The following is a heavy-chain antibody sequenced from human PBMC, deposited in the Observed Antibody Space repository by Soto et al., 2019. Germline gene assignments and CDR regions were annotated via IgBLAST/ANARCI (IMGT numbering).Heavy chain of an antibody. V-gene: IGHV4-30-4*08. J-gene: IGHJ4*02. CDR1: GGSISSGDYY. D-gene: IGHD3-3*01. Sequence: PSETLSLTCTVSGGSISSGDYYWSWFRQPPGKGLEWIGYIYYSGVTYYSPSLKSRLTISLDTSRTQFSLNLASVTAADTAVYYCARQEADFVSAQYFSVYSSQGPLVTVSS. CDR3: ARQEADFVSAQYFSVY. CDR2: IYYSGVT.